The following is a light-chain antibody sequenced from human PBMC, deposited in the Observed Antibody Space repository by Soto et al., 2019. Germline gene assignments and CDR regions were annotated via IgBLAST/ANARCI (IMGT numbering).Light chain of an antibody. CDR2: AAS. CDR1: QSVSSY. J-gene: IGKJ3*01. CDR3: QQRCNWFGV. V-gene: IGKV3-11*01. Sequence: EIVLTQSPATLPFSPAERATLSCRASQSVSSYLAWYQHKPGQASRLLIYAASNRATGIQARVSGGGSGTDFTLTISSLEPGDFAFYYCQQRCNWFGVFGHGTKGDIK.